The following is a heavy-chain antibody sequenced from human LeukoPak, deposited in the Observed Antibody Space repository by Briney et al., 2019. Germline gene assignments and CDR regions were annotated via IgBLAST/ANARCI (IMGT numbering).Heavy chain of an antibody. CDR1: GFIFSDYY. CDR2: ISSGSSTL. J-gene: IGHJ6*03. D-gene: IGHD5-24*01. CDR3: ARRWYGAYAYYYMDV. V-gene: IGHV3-11*04. Sequence: PGGSLRLSCAASGFIFSDYYMSWIRQAPGKGLEWISYISSGSSTLYYAESVKGRFTVSRDNGKNTLYLQMNSLRAEDTAVYYCARRWYGAYAYYYMDVWGKGTTVTVSS.